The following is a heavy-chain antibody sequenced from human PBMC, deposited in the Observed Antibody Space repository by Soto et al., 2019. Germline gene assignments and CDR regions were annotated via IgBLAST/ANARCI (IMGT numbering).Heavy chain of an antibody. Sequence: SETLSFTCTVSGGSISSSDYSWSWIRQPPGKGLEWIGDIYYSGSTNYNPSLKSRVTISVDTSKNQFSLKLSSVTAADTAVYYCARVPGPWGQGTLVTVSS. V-gene: IGHV4-30-4*08. CDR2: IYYSGST. CDR3: ARVPGP. CDR1: GGSISSSDYS. D-gene: IGHD3-10*01. J-gene: IGHJ5*02.